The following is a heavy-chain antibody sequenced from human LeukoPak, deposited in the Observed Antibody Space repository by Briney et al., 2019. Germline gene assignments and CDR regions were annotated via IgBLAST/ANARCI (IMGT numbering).Heavy chain of an antibody. CDR2: ISWNSFTI. D-gene: IGHD3-10*01. V-gene: IGHV3-9*01. J-gene: IGHJ4*02. CDR3: ARGARHYYGSGS. Sequence: PGGSLRLSCAASGFTFDDYAMHWVRQAPGKGLEWVSGISWNSFTIGYADSVKGRFTISRDNAKNSLYLQMNSLRAEDTAVYYCARGARHYYGSGSWGQGTLVTVSS. CDR1: GFTFDDYA.